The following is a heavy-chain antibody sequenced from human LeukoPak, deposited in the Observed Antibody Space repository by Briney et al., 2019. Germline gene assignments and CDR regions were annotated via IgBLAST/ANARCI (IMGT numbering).Heavy chain of an antibody. V-gene: IGHV3-30*02. CDR1: GFTFSHYG. CDR2: IWSDGSNK. Sequence: GGSLRLSCAPSGFTFSHYGMHWVRQAPGKGLEWVTFIWSDGSNKYYADSVKGRFTVSRDNSKNTLYLQMTRLRAEDTALYYCAKDLSSGSYGLDYWGQGTLVTVSS. D-gene: IGHD3-10*02. CDR3: AKDLSSGSYGLDY. J-gene: IGHJ4*02.